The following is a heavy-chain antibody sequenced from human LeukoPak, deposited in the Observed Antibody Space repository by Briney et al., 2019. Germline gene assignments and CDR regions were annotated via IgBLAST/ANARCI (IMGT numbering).Heavy chain of an antibody. CDR2: VRTRGDPT. CDR3: ARAQAGYSSGWYSYYFDY. D-gene: IGHD6-19*01. J-gene: IGHJ4*02. CDR1: GFRFDSYP. V-gene: IGHV3-48*01. Sequence: GGSLRLSCAASGFRFDSYPMNWVRQPPGKGMEWLSNVRTRGDPTSYADSVKGRFTISRDNSKNTLYLQMNSLRAEDTAVYYCARAQAGYSSGWYSYYFDYWGQGTLVTVSS.